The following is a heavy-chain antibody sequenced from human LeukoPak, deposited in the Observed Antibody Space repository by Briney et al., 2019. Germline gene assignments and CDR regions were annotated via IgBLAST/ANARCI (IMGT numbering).Heavy chain of an antibody. CDR2: IIPIFGTA. CDR3: ARDPVQDYGGNSGGFDP. D-gene: IGHD4-23*01. Sequence: GASVKVSCKASGGTFSSYAISWERQAPGQGLEWMGRIIPIFGTANYAQKFQGRVTITTDESTSTAYMELSSLRSEDTAVYYCARDPVQDYGGNSGGFDPWGQGTLVTVSS. V-gene: IGHV1-69*05. J-gene: IGHJ5*02. CDR1: GGTFSSYA.